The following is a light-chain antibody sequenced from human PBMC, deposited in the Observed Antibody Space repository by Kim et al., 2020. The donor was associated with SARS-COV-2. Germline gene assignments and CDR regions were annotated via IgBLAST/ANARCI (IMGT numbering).Light chain of an antibody. Sequence: TAKLHCRGNTTDVGNQGALWLQQHQGHPPKLLTQNSNNRPSGISDRFSASRSGNTASLTITGLQADDEADYYCSAWDSDLTAWVFGGGTQLTVL. CDR3: SAWDSDLTAWV. J-gene: IGLJ3*02. V-gene: IGLV10-54*01. CDR2: NSN. CDR1: TTDVGNQG.